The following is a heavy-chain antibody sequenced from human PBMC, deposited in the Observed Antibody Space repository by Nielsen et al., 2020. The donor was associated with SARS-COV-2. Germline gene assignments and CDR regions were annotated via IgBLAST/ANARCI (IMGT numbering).Heavy chain of an antibody. Sequence: GGSLRLSCAASGFTFSNYAMHWVRQAPGKGLEWVAVISYDGSNKYYADSVKGRFTISRDNSKNTLYLQMNSLRAEDTAVYYCARDFRSTRGYGDYAGDYWGQGTLVTVSS. CDR1: GFTFSNYA. J-gene: IGHJ4*02. V-gene: IGHV3-30*04. CDR3: ARDFRSTRGYGDYAGDY. D-gene: IGHD4-17*01. CDR2: ISYDGSNK.